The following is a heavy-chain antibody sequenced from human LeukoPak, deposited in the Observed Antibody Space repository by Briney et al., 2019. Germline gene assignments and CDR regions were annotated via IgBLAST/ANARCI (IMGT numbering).Heavy chain of an antibody. Sequence: SETLSLTCTVSGGSISSYYWSWIRQPPGKGLEWIGYIYYSGSTNYNPSLKSRVTISVDTSKNQFSLKLSSVTAAGTAVYYCASDAGSLDAFDIWGQGTMVTVSS. CDR3: ASDAGSLDAFDI. CDR2: IYYSGST. D-gene: IGHD2-15*01. V-gene: IGHV4-59*01. J-gene: IGHJ3*02. CDR1: GGSISSYY.